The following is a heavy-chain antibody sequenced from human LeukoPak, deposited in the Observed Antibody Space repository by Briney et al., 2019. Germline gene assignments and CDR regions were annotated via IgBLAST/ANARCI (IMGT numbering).Heavy chain of an antibody. D-gene: IGHD4-11*01. CDR3: ARQPVTRGYYYYYMDV. J-gene: IGHJ6*03. CDR1: GGTFSSYA. Sequence: SVKVSCKAPGGTFSSYAISWVRQAPGQGLEWMGGIIPIFGTANYAQKFQGRVTITTDESTSTAYIELSSLRSEDTAVYYCARQPVTRGYYYYYMDVWGKGTTVTVSS. V-gene: IGHV1-69*05. CDR2: IIPIFGTA.